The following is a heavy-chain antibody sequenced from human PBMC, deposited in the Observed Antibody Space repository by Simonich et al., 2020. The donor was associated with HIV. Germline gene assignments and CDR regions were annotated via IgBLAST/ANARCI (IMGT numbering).Heavy chain of an antibody. CDR3: ATPSLAATAFDY. V-gene: IGHV1-69-2*01. J-gene: IGHJ4*02. D-gene: IGHD2-15*01. CDR2: VEPEEGEA. CDR1: GYTFTDYY. Sequence: VQLVQSGAEVKKPGASVKVSCKVSGYTFTDYYIHWVQQAPGKGLEGMGLVEPEEGEAIFAEKFQGRVTIPADTSTDTAYMELSGLRSEDTAVYYCATPSLAATAFDYWGQGTLVTVSS.